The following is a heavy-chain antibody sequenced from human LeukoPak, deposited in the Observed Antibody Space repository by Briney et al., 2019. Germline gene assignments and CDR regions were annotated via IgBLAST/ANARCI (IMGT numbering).Heavy chain of an antibody. Sequence: PGGSLRLSCAASGFTFSSYSMNWVRQAPGKGLEWVSYISSRSATIYYADSVKGRFTISRDNAKNSLYLQMNSLRAEDKAVYYRARDPLSSSSFDLWGQGTLVTVSS. J-gene: IGHJ4*02. CDR2: ISSRSATI. D-gene: IGHD6-13*01. CDR1: GFTFSSYS. V-gene: IGHV3-48*01. CDR3: ARDPLSSSSFDL.